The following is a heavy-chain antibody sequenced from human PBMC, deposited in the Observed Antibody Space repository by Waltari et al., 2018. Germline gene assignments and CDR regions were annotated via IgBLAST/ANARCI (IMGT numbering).Heavy chain of an antibody. Sequence: QVQLVQSGAEVKKPGASVKVSCKASGYTFTSYDINWVRQATGQGLEWMGWMNPNSGNTGYAQKFQGRVTMTRNTSISTAYMELSSRRSEDTAGYYCAAFRQSPNYYYYMGVWGKGTTVTVPS. CDR3: AAFRQSPNYYYYMGV. J-gene: IGHJ6*03. CDR2: MNPNSGNT. V-gene: IGHV1-8*01. CDR1: GYTFTSYD.